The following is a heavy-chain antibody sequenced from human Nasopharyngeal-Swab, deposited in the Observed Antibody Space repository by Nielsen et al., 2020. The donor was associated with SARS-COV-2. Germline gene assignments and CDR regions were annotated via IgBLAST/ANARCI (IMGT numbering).Heavy chain of an antibody. Sequence: GGSLRLSCAASGFTFSSYGMHWVRQAPGKELEWVAVIWYDGSNKYYADSVKGRFTISRDNSKNTVNLQMNSLRVEDTAIYYCAKDRDSGDDSDDYYHYYGMDVWGQGTTVTVFS. D-gene: IGHD5-12*01. J-gene: IGHJ6*02. CDR3: AKDRDSGDDSDDYYHYYGMDV. V-gene: IGHV3-33*06. CDR1: GFTFSSYG. CDR2: IWYDGSNK.